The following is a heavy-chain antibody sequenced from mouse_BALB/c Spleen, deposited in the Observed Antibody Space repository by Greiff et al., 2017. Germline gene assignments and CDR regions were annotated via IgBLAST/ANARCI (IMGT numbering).Heavy chain of an antibody. Sequence: VQLKESGPGLVKPSQSLSLTCTVTGYSITSDYAWNWIRQFPGNKLEWMGYISYSGSTSYNPSLKSRISITRDTSKNQFFLQLNSVTTEDTATYYCARSGYRYDPFAYWGQGTLVTVSA. J-gene: IGHJ3*01. CDR2: ISYSGST. V-gene: IGHV3-2*02. CDR1: GYSITSDYA. CDR3: ARSGYRYDPFAY. D-gene: IGHD2-14*01.